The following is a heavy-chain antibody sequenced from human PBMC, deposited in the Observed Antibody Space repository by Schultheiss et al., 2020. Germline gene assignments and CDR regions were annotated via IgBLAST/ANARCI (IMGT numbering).Heavy chain of an antibody. CDR2: ISRAGDP. CDR3: ARVPLGDYYGSGGLGMDV. D-gene: IGHD3-10*01. CDR1: RFTFSYYG. V-gene: IGHV3-13*05. Sequence: GGSLRLSCAASRFTFSYYGVHWVCQAIGKGLQWVPRISRAGDPSSAGSVRGRFTISRDNSKNTLYLQMNSLRAEDTAVYYCARVPLGDYYGSGGLGMDVWGQGTTVTVSS. J-gene: IGHJ6*02.